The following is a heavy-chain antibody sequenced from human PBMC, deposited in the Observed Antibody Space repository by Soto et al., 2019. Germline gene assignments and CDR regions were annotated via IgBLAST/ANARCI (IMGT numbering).Heavy chain of an antibody. CDR3: AREGEKGYVETTGYYYAAFDI. D-gene: IGHD3-22*01. J-gene: IGHJ3*02. V-gene: IGHV3-53*02. Sequence: EVRLVETGGGLVQPGGSLRLSCAASGFTVSSNYMSWVRQAPGKGLEWVSLIYSGGGTYDADSVKDSFTISRDRSKNTLYVQMDSRSAEDTVVYYCAREGEKGYVETTGYYYAAFDIWGQGTMVTVSS. CDR1: GFTVSSNY. CDR2: IYSGGGT.